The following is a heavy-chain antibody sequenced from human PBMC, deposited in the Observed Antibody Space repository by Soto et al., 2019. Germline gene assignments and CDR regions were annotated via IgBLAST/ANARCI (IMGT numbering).Heavy chain of an antibody. CDR1: GFSFSSDS. CDR2: ISSSGSFM. V-gene: IGHV3-21*01. Sequence: NPGGSLRLSCAASGFSFSSDSMGWVRQAPGKGLEWVPSISSSGSFMNYADSVKGRFTISRDNAKNSLYLQMSGLKDEDTAVYYCARDPPTGTTLDWADSWGQGTLVTVSS. D-gene: IGHD1-7*01. CDR3: ARDPPTGTTLDWADS. J-gene: IGHJ4*02.